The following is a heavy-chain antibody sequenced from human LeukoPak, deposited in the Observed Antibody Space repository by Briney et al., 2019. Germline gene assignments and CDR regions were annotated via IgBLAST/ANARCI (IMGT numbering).Heavy chain of an antibody. Sequence: SVKASCKASGGTFSSYAISWVRQAPGQGLEWMGGIIPIFGTANYAQKFQGRVTITADESTSTAYMELSSLRSEDTAVYYCAILESVDTAMADVDPDVWGQGTTVTVSS. J-gene: IGHJ6*02. CDR1: GGTFSSYA. D-gene: IGHD5-18*01. CDR3: AILESVDTAMADVDPDV. CDR2: IIPIFGTA. V-gene: IGHV1-69*13.